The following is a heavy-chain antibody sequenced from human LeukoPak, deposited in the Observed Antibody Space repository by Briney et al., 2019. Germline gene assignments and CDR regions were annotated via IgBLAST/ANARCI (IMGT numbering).Heavy chain of an antibody. Sequence: ASVKVSCKASGYTFTSYDINWVRQATGQGLEWMGWMNPNSGNTGYAQKFQGRVTMTRNTSISTAYMELSSLRSEDRAVYYCARVFRGSYNYLRVFDYWGQGTLVTVSS. CDR1: GYTFTSYD. D-gene: IGHD1-26*01. V-gene: IGHV1-8*01. CDR2: MNPNSGNT. J-gene: IGHJ4*02. CDR3: ARVFRGSYNYLRVFDY.